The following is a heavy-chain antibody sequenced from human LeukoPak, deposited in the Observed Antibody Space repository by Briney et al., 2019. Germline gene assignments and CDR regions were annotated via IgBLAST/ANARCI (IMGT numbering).Heavy chain of an antibody. CDR1: GGSISSGGYY. D-gene: IGHD6-13*01. Sequence: SETLSLTCTVSGGSISSGGYYWSWIRQHPGKGLEWIGYIYYSGSTSYNPSLKSRVTISVDTAKKQFSLKLSSVTAADTAVYYCARATGSSWPRPRYYFDYWGQGTLVTVSS. V-gene: IGHV4-31*03. CDR2: IYYSGST. J-gene: IGHJ4*02. CDR3: ARATGSSWPRPRYYFDY.